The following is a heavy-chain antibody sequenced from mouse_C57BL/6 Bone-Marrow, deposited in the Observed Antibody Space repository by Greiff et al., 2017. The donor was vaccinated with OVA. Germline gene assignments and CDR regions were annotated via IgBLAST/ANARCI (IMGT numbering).Heavy chain of an antibody. V-gene: IGHV14-4*01. Sequence: VHVKQSGAELVRPGASVKLSCTASGFNIKDDYMHWVKQRPEQGLEWIGWIDPENGDTEYASKFQGKATITADTSSNTAYLQLSSLTSEDTAVYYCTIGYDGYYWFAYWGQGTLVTVSA. D-gene: IGHD2-3*01. CDR1: GFNIKDDY. CDR2: IDPENGDT. CDR3: TIGYDGYYWFAY. J-gene: IGHJ3*01.